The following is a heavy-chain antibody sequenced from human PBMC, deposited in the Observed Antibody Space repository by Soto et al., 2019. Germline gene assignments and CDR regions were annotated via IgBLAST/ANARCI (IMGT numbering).Heavy chain of an antibody. CDR3: AKNSYCSSITCYGGRVDY. D-gene: IGHD2-2*01. Sequence: PGGSLRLSCAASGFTFSNYAMSWVRQAPGKGLEWVSGISGSGGSTYYADSVKGRFTISRGSSKNTLHLQMNSLRAEDTAFYYFAKNSYCSSITCYGGRVDYWGQGTLVTVSS. CDR2: ISGSGGST. V-gene: IGHV3-23*01. CDR1: GFTFSNYA. J-gene: IGHJ4*02.